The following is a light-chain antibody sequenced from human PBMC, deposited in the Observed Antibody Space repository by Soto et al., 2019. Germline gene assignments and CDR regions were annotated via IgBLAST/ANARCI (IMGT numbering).Light chain of an antibody. CDR2: AAS. Sequence: IQLTQSPSSLSASVGDRVTITCRASQGISSYLAWYQQKPGKAPKLLIYAASTLQSGVPSRFSGSGSGTEFTLTISSLQPEDFATYYCLQHNTYRTFGQGTKVDIK. V-gene: IGKV1-9*01. J-gene: IGKJ1*01. CDR1: QGISSY. CDR3: LQHNTYRT.